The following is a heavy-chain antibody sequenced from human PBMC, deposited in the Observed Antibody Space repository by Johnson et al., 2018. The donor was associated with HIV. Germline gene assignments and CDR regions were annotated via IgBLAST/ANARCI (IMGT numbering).Heavy chain of an antibody. J-gene: IGHJ3*02. Sequence: QVQVVESGGGVVQPGRSLRLSCAASGFTFSSYAMHWVRQAPGKGLEWVAVISYDGSNKYYADSVKGRFTISRDNSKNTLYLQMNSLRAEDTAVYYCARDETYRRYALTAFDIWGQGTMVTVSS. CDR3: ARDETYRRYALTAFDI. CDR1: GFTFSSYA. CDR2: ISYDGSNK. V-gene: IGHV3-30-3*01. D-gene: IGHD1-14*01.